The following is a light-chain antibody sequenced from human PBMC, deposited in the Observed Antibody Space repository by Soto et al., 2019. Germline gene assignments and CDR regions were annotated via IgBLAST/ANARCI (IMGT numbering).Light chain of an antibody. CDR1: ALPKQY. Sequence: SYELTQPPSVSVSPGQTARITCSGDALPKQYAYRYQQKPGQAPVLVIYKDSGRPSGIPERFSGSSSGTTVTLTISGVQAEDEADYYCQSADSSGGFRGVFGAGTKVTVL. V-gene: IGLV3-25*02. CDR2: KDS. CDR3: QSADSSGGFRGV. J-gene: IGLJ1*01.